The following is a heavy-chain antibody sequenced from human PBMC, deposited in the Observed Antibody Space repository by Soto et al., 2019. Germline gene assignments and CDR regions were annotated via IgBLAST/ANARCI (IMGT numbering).Heavy chain of an antibody. V-gene: IGHV3-23*01. CDR2: ISGSGGST. CDR1: GFTFSSYA. J-gene: IGHJ4*02. D-gene: IGHD6-13*01. Sequence: EVQLLESGGGLVQPGGSLRLSCAASGFTFSSYAMSWVRQAPGKGLEWVSAISGSGGSTYYADSVNGRFTISRDNSKNTLSLQMNSLRAEDTAVYYCTTDIGSTWYVHNFDYWGQGTLVTVSA. CDR3: TTDIGSTWYVHNFDY.